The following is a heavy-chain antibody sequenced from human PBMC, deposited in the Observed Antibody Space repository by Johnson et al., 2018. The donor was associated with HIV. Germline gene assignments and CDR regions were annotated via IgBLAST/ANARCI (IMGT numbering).Heavy chain of an antibody. V-gene: IGHV3-23*04. CDR2: ISPSGGTI. J-gene: IGHJ3*02. D-gene: IGHD7-27*01. Sequence: VQLVESGGDMVQPGRSLRLSCAASGFTFTSYAMSWVRQPPGKGLEWVSGISPSGGTIYYADSVKGRFTISRDNAKNSLYLQMNSLRAEDTAVYYCALNWGAEGAFDIWGQGTMVTVSS. CDR3: ALNWGAEGAFDI. CDR1: GFTFTSYA.